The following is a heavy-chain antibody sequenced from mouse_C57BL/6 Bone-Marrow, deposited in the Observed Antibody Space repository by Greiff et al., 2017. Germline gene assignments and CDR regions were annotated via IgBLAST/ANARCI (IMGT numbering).Heavy chain of an antibody. Sequence: VKLVESGAELVRPGASVTLSCKASGYTFTDYEMHWVKQTPVHGLEWIGAIDPETGGTAYNQKFKGKAILTADKSSSTAYMELRSLTSEDSAVYYCTRSMHYFDYWGQGTTLTVSS. CDR1: GYTFTDYE. J-gene: IGHJ2*01. CDR3: TRSMHYFDY. CDR2: IDPETGGT. V-gene: IGHV1-15*01. D-gene: IGHD2-3*01.